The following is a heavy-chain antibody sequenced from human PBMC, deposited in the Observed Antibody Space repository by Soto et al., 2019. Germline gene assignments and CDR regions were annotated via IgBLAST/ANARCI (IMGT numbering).Heavy chain of an antibody. D-gene: IGHD6-19*01. Sequence: SVQFSCKASGGTFSSYAISWVRQAPGQGLEWMGGIIPIFGTANYAQKFQGRVTITADESTSTAYMELSSLRSEDTAVYYCARDVYSSGWYENWFDPWGQGTLVTVSS. CDR3: ARDVYSSGWYENWFDP. CDR1: GGTFSSYA. V-gene: IGHV1-69*13. J-gene: IGHJ5*02. CDR2: IIPIFGTA.